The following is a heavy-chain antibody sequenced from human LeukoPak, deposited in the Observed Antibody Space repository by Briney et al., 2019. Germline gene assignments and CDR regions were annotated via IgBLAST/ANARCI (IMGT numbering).Heavy chain of an antibody. V-gene: IGHV4-31*03. CDR2: IYYSGST. CDR3: ARSYSGTFFDY. CDR1: GGSISSGGYY. J-gene: IGHJ4*02. D-gene: IGHD1-14*01. Sequence: PSETLSLTCTVSGGSISSGGYYWSWIRQHPGKGLEWIGYIYYSGSTYYNPSLKSRVTISVDTSKNQFSLKLSSVTAADTAVYYCARSYSGTFFDYWGQGTLVTVSS.